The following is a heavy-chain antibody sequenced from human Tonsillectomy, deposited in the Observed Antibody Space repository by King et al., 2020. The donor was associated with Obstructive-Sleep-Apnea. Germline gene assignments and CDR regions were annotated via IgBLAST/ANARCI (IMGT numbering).Heavy chain of an antibody. Sequence: QLVQSGGGVVQPGRSLRLSCAASGFTFSSYGMHWVRQAPGKGLEWVAVISYDGSNKYYAYSVKGRFTISRDNSKNTLYLQMNSLRAEDTAVYYCAKNLMGGNYGMDVWGQGTTVTVSS. CDR1: GFTFSSYG. D-gene: IGHD1-26*01. V-gene: IGHV3-30*18. CDR2: ISYDGSNK. CDR3: AKNLMGGNYGMDV. J-gene: IGHJ6*02.